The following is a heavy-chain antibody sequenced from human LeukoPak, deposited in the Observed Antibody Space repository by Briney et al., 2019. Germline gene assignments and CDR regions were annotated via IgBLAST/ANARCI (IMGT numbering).Heavy chain of an antibody. CDR2: ISSSGSTI. CDR1: GFTFSSYE. Sequence: GGSLRLSCAASGFTFSSYEMNWVRQAPGKGLEWVSYISSSGSTIYYADSVKGRFTISRDNAKNSLYLQMNSLRAEDTAVYYCARGGSSPGEEGYYMDVWGKGTTVTISS. D-gene: IGHD6-13*01. J-gene: IGHJ6*03. V-gene: IGHV3-48*03. CDR3: ARGGSSPGEEGYYMDV.